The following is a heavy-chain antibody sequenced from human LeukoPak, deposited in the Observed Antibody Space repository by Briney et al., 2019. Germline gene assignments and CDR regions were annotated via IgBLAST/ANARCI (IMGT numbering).Heavy chain of an antibody. CDR3: ARGFGDCGGDCYSFPDY. Sequence: SETLSLTCTVSGGSISSYYWSWIRQPPGKGLEWIGYIYYSGSTNSNPSLKSRVTISVDTSKNQFSLKLSSVTAADTAVYYCARGFGDCGGDCYSFPDYWGQGTLVTVSS. CDR2: IYYSGST. CDR1: GGSISSYY. J-gene: IGHJ4*02. V-gene: IGHV4-59*01. D-gene: IGHD2-21*02.